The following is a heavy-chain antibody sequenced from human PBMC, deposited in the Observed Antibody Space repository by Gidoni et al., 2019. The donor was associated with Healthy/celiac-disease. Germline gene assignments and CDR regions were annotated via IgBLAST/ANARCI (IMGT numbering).Heavy chain of an antibody. V-gene: IGHV4-39*01. Sequence: QLQLQESGPGLVKPSETLSLTCTVSGGSISSSSYYWGWIRQPPGKGLEWIGSIYYSGSTYYNPSLKSRVTISVDTSKNQFSLKLSSVTAADTAVYYCARYTSRSIASEDGFDYWGQGTLVTVSS. CDR2: IYYSGST. D-gene: IGHD6-6*01. CDR1: GGSISSSSYY. J-gene: IGHJ4*02. CDR3: ARYTSRSIASEDGFDY.